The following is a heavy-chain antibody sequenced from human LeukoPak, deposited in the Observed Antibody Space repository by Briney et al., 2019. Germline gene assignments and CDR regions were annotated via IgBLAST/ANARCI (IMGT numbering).Heavy chain of an antibody. CDR3: ARRYYYGSGSPEY. CDR1: GDYISSSSYY. J-gene: IGHJ4*02. CDR2: IYHSGRT. D-gene: IGHD3-10*01. Sequence: SETLSLTCAVSGDYISSSSYYWGWIRQSPGTGLEWIGDIYHSGRTYYNPSLKSRVAISIDTSKNQFSLKLSSVTAADTAVYYCARRYYYGSGSPEYWGQGTQVTVSS. V-gene: IGHV4-39*01.